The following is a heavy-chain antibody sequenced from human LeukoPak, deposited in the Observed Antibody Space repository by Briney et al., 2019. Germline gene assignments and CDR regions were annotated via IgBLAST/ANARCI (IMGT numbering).Heavy chain of an antibody. D-gene: IGHD4-23*01. V-gene: IGHV1-24*01. CDR1: GYTLTELS. CDR2: FDPEDGET. Sequence: ASVKVSCKVSGYTLTELSMHWVRQAPGKGLEWMGGFDPEDGETIYAQEFQGRVTMTEDTSTDTAYMELSSLRSEDTAVYYCATDSTVVRYFDYWGQGTLVTVSS. J-gene: IGHJ4*02. CDR3: ATDSTVVRYFDY.